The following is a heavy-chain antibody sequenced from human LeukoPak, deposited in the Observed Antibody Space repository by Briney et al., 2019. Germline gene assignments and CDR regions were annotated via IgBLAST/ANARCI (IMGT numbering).Heavy chain of an antibody. D-gene: IGHD1-26*01. CDR1: GYSFTSYW. CDR2: VYPGDSAT. V-gene: IGHV5-51*01. J-gene: IGHJ4*02. CDR3: ASPLHAHSGNALDQ. Sequence: GESLKISCKGSGYSFTSYWVAWVRQMPGKGLEWMGIVYPGDSATTYSPSFQGQVTISADKSIRTAYLQWSSLKASDTAIYYCASPLHAHSGNALDQWGQGTLVTVSS.